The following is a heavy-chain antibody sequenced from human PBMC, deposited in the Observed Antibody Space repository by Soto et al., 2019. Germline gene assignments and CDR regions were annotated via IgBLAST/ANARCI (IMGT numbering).Heavy chain of an antibody. CDR3: ARVVSGSHRLFDY. D-gene: IGHD1-26*01. CDR2: ISAYNGNT. V-gene: IGHV1-18*01. J-gene: IGHJ4*02. Sequence: ASVKGSWKAFGYTFTSYGISWGRQAPGQGLEWMGWISAYNGNTNYAQKLQGRVTMTTDTSTSTAYMELRSLRSDDTAVYYCARVVSGSHRLFDYCAQGTLVIGSS. CDR1: GYTFTSYG.